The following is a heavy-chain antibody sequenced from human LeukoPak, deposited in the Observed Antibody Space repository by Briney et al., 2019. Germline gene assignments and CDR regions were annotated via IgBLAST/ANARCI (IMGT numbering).Heavy chain of an antibody. V-gene: IGHV1-69*13. CDR3: ARVTGDSSGYYRGGFDY. D-gene: IGHD3-22*01. CDR1: GGTFSTYV. CDR2: IIPIFGTA. J-gene: IGHJ4*02. Sequence: SVKVSCKASGGTFSTYVISWVRQAPGQGLEWMGGIIPIFGTANYAQKFQGRVTITADESTSTAYMELSSLRSEDTAVYYCARVTGDSSGYYRGGFDYWGQGTLVTVSS.